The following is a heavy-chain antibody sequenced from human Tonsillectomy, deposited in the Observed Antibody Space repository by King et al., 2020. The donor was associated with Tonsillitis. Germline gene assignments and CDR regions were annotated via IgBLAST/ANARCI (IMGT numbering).Heavy chain of an antibody. D-gene: IGHD6-13*01. V-gene: IGHV3-30-3*01. CDR1: GFTFSSYA. Sequence: VQLVESGGGVVQPGRSLRLSCAASGFTFSSYAMHWVRQAPGKGLEWVAVISYDGSNKYYADSVKCRFTISRDNSKNTLYLQMNSLRAEDTAVYYCARGSGRSIAAARIDYWGQGTLVTVSS. J-gene: IGHJ4*02. CDR2: ISYDGSNK. CDR3: ARGSGRSIAAARIDY.